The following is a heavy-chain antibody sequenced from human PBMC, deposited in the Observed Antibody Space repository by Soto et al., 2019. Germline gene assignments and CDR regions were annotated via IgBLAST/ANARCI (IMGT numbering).Heavy chain of an antibody. CDR2: IVVGSGNT. V-gene: IGHV1-58*01. J-gene: IGHJ4*02. Sequence: SVKVSCKASGFTFTSSAVQCVRQARGQRLEWIGWIVVGSGNTNYAQKFQERVTITRDMSTSTAYMELSNLRSEDTAVYYCAADPVYDSSGYYYPALDYWGQGTLVTVS. D-gene: IGHD3-22*01. CDR1: GFTFTSSA. CDR3: AADPVYDSSGYYYPALDY.